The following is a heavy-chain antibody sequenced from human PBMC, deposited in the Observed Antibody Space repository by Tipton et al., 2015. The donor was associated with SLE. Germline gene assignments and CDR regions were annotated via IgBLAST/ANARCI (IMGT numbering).Heavy chain of an antibody. V-gene: IGHV3-23*01. Sequence: SLRLSCAASGFTFSNYAMSWVRQAPGKGLEWVSSISRSGGSIYYTDSVKGRFTISRDNSKNTLYLQMNSLRAEDTAVYYCAKIRVEGYYNFWSGYYPYYYDMDVWGQGTTVTVSS. J-gene: IGHJ6*02. D-gene: IGHD3-3*01. CDR2: ISRSGGSI. CDR3: AKIRVEGYYNFWSGYYPYYYDMDV. CDR1: GFTFSNYA.